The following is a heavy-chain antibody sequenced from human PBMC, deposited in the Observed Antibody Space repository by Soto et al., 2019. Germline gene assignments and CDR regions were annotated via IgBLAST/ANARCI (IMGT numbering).Heavy chain of an antibody. CDR1: GDSINSYY. J-gene: IGHJ3*02. D-gene: IGHD3-22*01. CDR3: ARTYDNSGPNSGGYAFDI. V-gene: IGHV4-59*01. CDR2: FYKSGTT. Sequence: QVQLQESGPGLVKPSETLSFTCTVSGDSINSYYWCWVRQPPGKGLEWIAYFYKSGTTNYNPSLKSRVTISVDTSKNQFSLKLSSVTAADTAVYYCARTYDNSGPNSGGYAFDIWGQGTMLTVSS.